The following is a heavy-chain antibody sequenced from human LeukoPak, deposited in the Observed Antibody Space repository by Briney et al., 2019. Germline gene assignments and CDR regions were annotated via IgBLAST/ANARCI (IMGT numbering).Heavy chain of an antibody. J-gene: IGHJ4*02. V-gene: IGHV4-34*01. Sequence: SETLSLTCAVYGGSFSGYYWSWIRQPPGKGLEWIGEINHSGSTNYNPSLKSRVTISVDTSKNQFSLKLSSVTAADTAVYYCAGGASSWYFLDYWGQGTLVTVSS. CDR3: AGGASSWYFLDY. CDR1: GGSFSGYY. D-gene: IGHD6-13*01. CDR2: INHSGST.